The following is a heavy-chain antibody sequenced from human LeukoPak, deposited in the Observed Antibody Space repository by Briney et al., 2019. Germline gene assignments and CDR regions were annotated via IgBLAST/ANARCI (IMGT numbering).Heavy chain of an antibody. CDR2: IYSGGST. CDR1: GFTVSSNY. J-gene: IGHJ3*02. D-gene: IGHD2-2*01. CDR3: ARDRGDCSSTSCYLFSDAFDI. Sequence: GGSLRLSCAASGFTVSSNYMSWVRQAPGKGLEWVSVIYSGGSTYYADSVKGRFTISRDNSKNALYLQMNSLRAEDTAVYYCARDRGDCSSTSCYLFSDAFDIWGQGTMVTVSS. V-gene: IGHV3-66*01.